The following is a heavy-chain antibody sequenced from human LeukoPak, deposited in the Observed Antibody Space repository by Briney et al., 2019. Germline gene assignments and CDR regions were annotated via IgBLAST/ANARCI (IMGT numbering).Heavy chain of an antibody. J-gene: IGHJ4*02. CDR2: ISSNSVPRT. V-gene: IGHV3-23*01. CDR3: AAAGRGDSSGYYY. Sequence: PGGSLRLSCAASGFTFSSFAMSWVRQAPVKGLEWVSGISSNSVPRTYYTDSVKGWFTISRDNSKDTLNLEMNSLRAEDTAVYYCAAAGRGDSSGYYYWGQGTLVTVSS. CDR1: GFTFSSFA. D-gene: IGHD3-22*01.